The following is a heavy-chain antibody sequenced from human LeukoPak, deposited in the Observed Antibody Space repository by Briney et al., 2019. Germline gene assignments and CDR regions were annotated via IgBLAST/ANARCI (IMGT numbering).Heavy chain of an antibody. V-gene: IGHV3-23*01. CDR2: ITGSSSST. D-gene: IGHD7-27*01. CDR3: TRNWGSDNWFDP. CDR1: GFTFSSYA. J-gene: IGHJ5*02. Sequence: GGSLRLSCAASGFTFSSYAMSWVRQAPGKGLEWVSAITGSSSSTYYADSVKGRFTISRDNSKDTLYLQMNNVRAEDTAIYYCTRNWGSDNWFDPWGQGTLVTVSS.